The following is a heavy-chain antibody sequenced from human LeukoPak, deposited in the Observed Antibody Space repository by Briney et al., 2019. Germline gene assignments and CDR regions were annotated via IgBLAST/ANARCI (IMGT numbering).Heavy chain of an antibody. V-gene: IGHV4-61*02. Sequence: SETLSLTCTVSGGSISTDLYYWTWIRQPAGKGLEWIGRIYSNGWTDYNPPLKSRVSISIDTSRNHFSLKMSLATAADTALYYCARGSGWNSFDPWGQGTLVTVSS. CDR1: GGSISTDLYY. CDR2: IYSNGWT. D-gene: IGHD6-19*01. J-gene: IGHJ5*02. CDR3: ARGSGWNSFDP.